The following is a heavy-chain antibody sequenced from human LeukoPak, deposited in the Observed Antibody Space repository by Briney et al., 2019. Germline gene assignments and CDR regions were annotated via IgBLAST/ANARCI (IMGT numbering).Heavy chain of an antibody. J-gene: IGHJ6*03. CDR3: ARSGGSGWYFGINSHYYYMDV. D-gene: IGHD6-19*01. CDR2: MNPNSGNT. CDR1: GYTFTDYY. Sequence: ASVKVSCKASGYTFTDYYMHWVRQAPGQGIEWMGWMNPNSGNTGYAQKFQGRITITRNTSISTAYMELSSLRSEDTALYYCARSGGSGWYFGINSHYYYMDVWGKGTTVTVSS. V-gene: IGHV1-8*03.